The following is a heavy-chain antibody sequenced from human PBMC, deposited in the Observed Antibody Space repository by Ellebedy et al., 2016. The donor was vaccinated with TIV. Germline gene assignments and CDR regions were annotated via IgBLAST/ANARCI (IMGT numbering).Heavy chain of an antibody. Sequence: GESLKISXAASGFTFTSYAMTWVRQAPGKGLEWVSTISGSGGGTYYADSVKGRFTISRDNSKNTLYLQMNSLRADDTAVYYCAKQWIQNLYYMDVWGKGTTVSVSS. CDR3: AKQWIQNLYYMDV. D-gene: IGHD5-18*01. V-gene: IGHV3-23*01. CDR2: ISGSGGGT. J-gene: IGHJ6*03. CDR1: GFTFTSYA.